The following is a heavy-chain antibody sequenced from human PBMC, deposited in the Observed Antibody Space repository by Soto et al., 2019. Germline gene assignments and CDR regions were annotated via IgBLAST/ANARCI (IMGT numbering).Heavy chain of an antibody. V-gene: IGHV3-72*01. CDR3: ARCPAYGDYSDY. CDR1: GFTFSDHY. J-gene: IGHJ4*02. CDR2: TRNKANSYTT. Sequence: LRLSCAASGFTFSDHYMDWVRQAPGKGLEWVGRTRNKANSYTTEYAASVKGRFTISRDDSKNSLYLQMNSLKTEDTAVYYCARCPAYGDYSDYWGQGTLVTVSS. D-gene: IGHD4-17*01.